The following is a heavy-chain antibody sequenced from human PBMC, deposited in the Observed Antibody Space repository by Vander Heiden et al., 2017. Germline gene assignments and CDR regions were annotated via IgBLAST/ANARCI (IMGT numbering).Heavy chain of an antibody. V-gene: IGHV3-9*01. J-gene: IGHJ4*02. CDR3: VRDRLSGYTFGLFDY. CDR1: GFTFDDFA. CDR2: INWNSDKI. Sequence: EVQLVESGGGLVQPGGSLGRSCAASGFTFDDFAIHWVRKAPGKGMEWVSGINWNSDKIDYADSVKGRFTISRDNAKNSLYLQMNSLRAEDTAFYYCVRDRLSGYTFGLFDYWGQGTLVTVSS. D-gene: IGHD5-12*01.